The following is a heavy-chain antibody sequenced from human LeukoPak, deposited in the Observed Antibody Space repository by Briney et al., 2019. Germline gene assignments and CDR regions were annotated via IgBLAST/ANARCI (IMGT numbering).Heavy chain of an antibody. D-gene: IGHD3-10*01. CDR1: GGSISSYY. J-gene: IGHJ4*02. V-gene: IGHV4-59*08. CDR2: IYYSGST. CDR3: ARHYYYYGSGSYLYYFDY. Sequence: SETLSLTCTVSGGSISSYYWSWIRQPPGKGLEWIGYIYYSGSTNYNTSPKSRVTISVDTSKNQFSLKLSSVTAAYTAVYYCARHYYYYGSGSYLYYFDYWGQGTLVTVSS.